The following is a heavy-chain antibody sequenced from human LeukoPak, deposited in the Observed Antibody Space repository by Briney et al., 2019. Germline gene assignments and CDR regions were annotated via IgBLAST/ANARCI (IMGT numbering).Heavy chain of an antibody. D-gene: IGHD3-22*01. J-gene: IGHJ4*02. V-gene: IGHV4-30-4*01. CDR3: AREVYDSSGYYYSDN. CDR2: IYYSGST. Sequence: PSETLSLTCTVSGGSISSGDYYWSWIRQPPGKGLEWIGYIYYSGSTYYNPSLKSRVTISVDTSKNQFSLKLSSVTAADTAVYYCAREVYDSSGYYYSDNWGQGTLVTVSS. CDR1: GGSISSGDYY.